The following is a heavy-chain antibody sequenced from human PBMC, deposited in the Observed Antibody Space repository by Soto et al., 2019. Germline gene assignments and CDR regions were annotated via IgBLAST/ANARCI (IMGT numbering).Heavy chain of an antibody. CDR1: GGSFSGYY. CDR3: ATRGGSGSYYAFHI. CDR2: INHSGST. Sequence: SETLSLTCAVYGGSFSGYYWSWIRQPPGKGLEWIGEINHSGSTNYNPSLKSRVTISVDTSKNQFSLKLSSVTAADTAVYYCATRGGSGSYYAFHIWGQGTTVTVSS. D-gene: IGHD3-10*01. V-gene: IGHV4-34*01. J-gene: IGHJ3*02.